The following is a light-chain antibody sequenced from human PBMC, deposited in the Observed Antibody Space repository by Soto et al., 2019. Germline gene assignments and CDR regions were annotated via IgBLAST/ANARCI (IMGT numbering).Light chain of an antibody. J-gene: IGLJ1*01. CDR2: DVT. CDR3: MSYASSDTYV. CDR1: STDVGGYKY. V-gene: IGLV2-14*01. Sequence: QSVLTQPASVSGSPGQSITISCTGTSTDVGGYKYVSWYQQHPGKAPKLMIYDVTSRPSGISNRFSGSKSGNTAFLIISGLQAEDEAFYYSMSYASSDTYVFGTGTKVTVL.